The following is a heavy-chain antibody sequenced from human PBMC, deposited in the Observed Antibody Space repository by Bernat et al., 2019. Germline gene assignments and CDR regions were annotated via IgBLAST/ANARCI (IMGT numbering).Heavy chain of an antibody. J-gene: IGHJ4*02. CDR2: ISHDGTKK. CDR3: ARGQPTHWNFDY. D-gene: IGHD1-1*01. CDR1: GFTFSSYA. V-gene: IGHV3-30-3*01. Sequence: QVQLVGSGGGVVQPGRSLRLSCAASGFTFSSYAIHWVRQAPGKGLEWVAIISHDGTKKYYADSVRGRFTISRDNPKNRLYLQMNSLRAEDTALYYCARGQPTHWNFDYWGQGTLVTVSS.